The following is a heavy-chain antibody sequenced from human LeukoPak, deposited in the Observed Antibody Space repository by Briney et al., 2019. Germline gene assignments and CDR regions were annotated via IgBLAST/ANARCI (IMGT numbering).Heavy chain of an antibody. CDR3: ARDYDGSGYFGY. CDR2: ISSSSNYI. Sequence: GSLRLSCAASGFTFSIYTMNWVRQAPGKGLEWVSSISSSSNYIYYADSVKGRFTISRDNAKNSLYLQMNSLRAEDTAVYYCARDYDGSGYFGYWGQGTLVTVSS. D-gene: IGHD3-22*01. V-gene: IGHV3-21*01. J-gene: IGHJ4*02. CDR1: GFTFSIYT.